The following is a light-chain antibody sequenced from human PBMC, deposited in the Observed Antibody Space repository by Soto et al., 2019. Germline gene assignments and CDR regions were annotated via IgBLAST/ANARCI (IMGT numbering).Light chain of an antibody. CDR1: SGHSSYI. Sequence: QPVLTQSSSASASLGSSVKLTCTLSSGHSSYIIAWHQQQPGKAPRYLMKLEGSGSYNKGSGVPDRFSGSSSGADRCLTISNLQFEDEADYYCETWDSNTRVFGGGTQLTVL. CDR2: LEGSGSY. V-gene: IGLV4-60*02. J-gene: IGLJ2*01. CDR3: ETWDSNTRV.